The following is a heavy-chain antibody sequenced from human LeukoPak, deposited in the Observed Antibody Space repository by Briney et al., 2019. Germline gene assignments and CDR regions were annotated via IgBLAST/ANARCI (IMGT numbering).Heavy chain of an antibody. CDR3: ARGGSYWDS. CDR2: IYFSGRT. V-gene: IGHV4-39*07. D-gene: IGHD3-10*01. CDR1: GGSIRITSYY. J-gene: IGHJ4*02. Sequence: SETLSLTCTVSGGSIRITSYYWGWIRQSPGREPEWIGSIYFSGRTHYNPSLESRVTISVDASINQFSLRLNSVTAADTAVYYCARGGSYWDSWGQGTLVTVSS.